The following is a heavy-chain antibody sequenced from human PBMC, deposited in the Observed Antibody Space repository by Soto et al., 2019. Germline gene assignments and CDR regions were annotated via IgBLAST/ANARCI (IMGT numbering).Heavy chain of an antibody. D-gene: IGHD3-10*01. J-gene: IGHJ4*02. CDR3: ARSVGSGFTGY. CDR1: DGSIGSGDYY. Sequence: SETLSLTCTVADGSIGSGDYYWSWIRQPPGKGLEWIGYIYYSGSTYYNPSLKSRVTISVDTSKNQFSLKLSSVTAADTAVYYCARSVGSGFTGYWGQGTLVTVSS. CDR2: IYYSGST. V-gene: IGHV4-30-4*01.